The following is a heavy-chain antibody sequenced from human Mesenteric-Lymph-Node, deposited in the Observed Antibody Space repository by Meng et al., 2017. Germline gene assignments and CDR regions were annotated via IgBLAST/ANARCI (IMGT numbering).Heavy chain of an antibody. D-gene: IGHD6-19*01. Sequence: GGSLRLSCAASGFTVSSNYMSWVRQAPGKGLEWVSVIYSGGSTYYADSVKGRFTISRDNSKNTLYLQMNSLRAEDTAVYYCARENPWLETSGAFDIWGQGTMVTVSS. CDR2: IYSGGST. J-gene: IGHJ3*02. CDR3: ARENPWLETSGAFDI. CDR1: GFTVSSNY. V-gene: IGHV3-53*01.